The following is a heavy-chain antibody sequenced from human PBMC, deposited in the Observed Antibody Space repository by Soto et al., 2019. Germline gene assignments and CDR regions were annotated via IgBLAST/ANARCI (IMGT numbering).Heavy chain of an antibody. CDR1: GFTFSSYS. V-gene: IGHV3-21*01. J-gene: IGHJ6*02. Sequence: GSLRLSCAASGFTFSSYSMNWVRQAPGKGLEWVSSISSSSSYIYYADSVKGRFTISRDNAKNSLYLQMNSLRAEDTAVYYCAIWWELTRDYYYGMDVWGQGTTVTVSS. CDR3: AIWWELTRDYYYGMDV. D-gene: IGHD1-26*01. CDR2: ISSSSSYI.